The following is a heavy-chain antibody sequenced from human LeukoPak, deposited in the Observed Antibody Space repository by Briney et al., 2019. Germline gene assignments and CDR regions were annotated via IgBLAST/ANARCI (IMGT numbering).Heavy chain of an antibody. CDR2: IKQDGSEK. Sequence: GGSLRLSCAASGFTFSSYGMDWVRQAPGKGLEWVANIKQDGSEKYYVDSVKGRFTISRDNAKNSLYLQMNSLRAEDTAVYYCARGLREIDYWGQGTLVTVSS. CDR1: GFTFSSYG. CDR3: ARGLREIDY. V-gene: IGHV3-7*01. J-gene: IGHJ4*02.